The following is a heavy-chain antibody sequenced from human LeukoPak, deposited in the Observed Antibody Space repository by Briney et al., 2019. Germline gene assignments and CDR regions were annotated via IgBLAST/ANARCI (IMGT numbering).Heavy chain of an antibody. Sequence: ASVKVSCKASGYTFTGYYMHWVRQAPGQGLEWMGWINPNSGGTNYAQKFQGRVTMTRDTSISTAYMELSGLRSDDTAVYYCASKLDPSSSWYGYYYYGMDVWGQGTTVTVSS. D-gene: IGHD6-13*01. V-gene: IGHV1-2*02. CDR1: GYTFTGYY. CDR3: ASKLDPSSSWYGYYYYGMDV. J-gene: IGHJ6*02. CDR2: INPNSGGT.